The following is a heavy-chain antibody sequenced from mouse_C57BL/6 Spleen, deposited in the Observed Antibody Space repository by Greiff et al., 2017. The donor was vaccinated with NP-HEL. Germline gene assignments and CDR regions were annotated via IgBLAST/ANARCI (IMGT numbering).Heavy chain of an antibody. CDR2: IDPEDGET. V-gene: IGHV14-2*01. D-gene: IGHD1-1*01. Sequence: VQLQQSGAELVKPGASVKLSCTASGFNIKDYYMHWVKQRTEQGLEWIGRIDPEDGETKYALKFQGKATITADTSSNTAYLQLSSLTSEDTAVYYCAREYYGSKGYWGQGTTLTVSS. J-gene: IGHJ2*01. CDR3: AREYYGSKGY. CDR1: GFNIKDYY.